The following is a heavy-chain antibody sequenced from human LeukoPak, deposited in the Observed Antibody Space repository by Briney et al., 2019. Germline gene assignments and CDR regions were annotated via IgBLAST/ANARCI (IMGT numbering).Heavy chain of an antibody. D-gene: IGHD1-14*01. CDR2: ISYDGSNK. V-gene: IGHV3-30*04. CDR1: GFTFSSYA. CDR3: AKDYQVYGHFDY. J-gene: IGHJ4*02. Sequence: GRSLRLSCAASGFTFSSYAMHWVRQAPGKGLEWVAVISYDGSNKYYADSVKGRFTISRDNSKNTLYLQMNSLRAEDTAVYYCAKDYQVYGHFDYWGQGTLVTVSS.